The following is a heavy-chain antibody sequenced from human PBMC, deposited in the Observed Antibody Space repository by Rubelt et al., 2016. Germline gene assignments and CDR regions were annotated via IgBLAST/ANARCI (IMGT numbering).Heavy chain of an antibody. CDR3: ARGAGYCSSTSCSSNWFDP. D-gene: IGHD2-2*01. J-gene: IGHJ5*02. Sequence: QVQLQESGPGLVKPSETLSLTCAVSGGSISTYYWSWIRQPPGKGLEWIGYIYYSGSANYNPSLKSRVTISADKSNHHFSLSLGSVTAADTAVYYCARGAGYCSSTSCSSNWFDPWGQGTLVTVSS. CDR2: IYYSGSA. V-gene: IGHV4-59*13. CDR1: GGSISTYY.